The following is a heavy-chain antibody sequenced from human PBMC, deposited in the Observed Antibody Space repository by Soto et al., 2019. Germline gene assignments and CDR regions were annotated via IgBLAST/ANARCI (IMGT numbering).Heavy chain of an antibody. CDR1: GGSFSGYY. CDR3: ARAFRGRTSTWYDN. J-gene: IGHJ5*02. V-gene: IGHV4-34*01. CDR2: VNHAGSA. Sequence: QVQLQQWGAGLLKPSETLSLTCAVYGGSFSGYYWSWIRQPPGKGLVWIGRVNHAGSATYSPSLNSRVAISVDTSKNQFSLRLSSVTAADTAIYDCARAFRGRTSTWYDNWGQGTLVTVSS. D-gene: IGHD1-7*01.